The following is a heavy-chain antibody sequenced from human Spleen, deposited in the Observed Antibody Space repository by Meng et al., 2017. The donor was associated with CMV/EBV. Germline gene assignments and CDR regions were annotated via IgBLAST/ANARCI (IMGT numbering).Heavy chain of an antibody. CDR2: INPSDNIT. CDR1: GYTFTSYS. CDR3: ARGVPTAIRYFQH. D-gene: IGHD2-2*02. J-gene: IGHJ1*01. Sequence: ASVKVSCKASGYTFTSYSMHWVRQAPGQGLEWMGIINPSDNITTYAQNFQGRVTMSRDTSTSTVYMELSRLGSEDTAVYYCARGVPTAIRYFQHWGQGTLVTVSS. V-gene: IGHV1-46*01.